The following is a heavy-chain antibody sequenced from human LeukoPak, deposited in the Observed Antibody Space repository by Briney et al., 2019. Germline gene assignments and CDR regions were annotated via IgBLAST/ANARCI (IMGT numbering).Heavy chain of an antibody. V-gene: IGHV3-9*01. CDR1: GFTFDDYA. Sequence: GGSLRLSCAAFGFTFDDYAMHWVRQAPGKGLEWVSGISWNSGSIGYADFVKGRFTISRDNAKNSLYLQMNSLRAEDTALYYCAKDDAFDIWGQGTMVTVSS. J-gene: IGHJ3*02. CDR3: AKDDAFDI. CDR2: ISWNSGSI.